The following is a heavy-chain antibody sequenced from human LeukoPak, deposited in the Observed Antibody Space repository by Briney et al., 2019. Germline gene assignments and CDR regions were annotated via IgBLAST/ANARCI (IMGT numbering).Heavy chain of an antibody. Sequence: SETLSLTCTVSGGSISSSSYYWGWIRQPPGKGLEWIGSIYYSGSTYYNPSLKSRVTISVDTSKNQFSLKLSSVTAADTAVYYCARVRYSYGYGYWRAFDIWGQGTMVTVSS. CDR3: ARVRYSYGYGYWRAFDI. J-gene: IGHJ3*02. CDR2: IYYSGST. D-gene: IGHD5-18*01. V-gene: IGHV4-39*07. CDR1: GGSISSSSYY.